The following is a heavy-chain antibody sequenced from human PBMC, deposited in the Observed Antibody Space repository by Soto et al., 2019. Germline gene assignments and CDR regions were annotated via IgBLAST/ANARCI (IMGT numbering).Heavy chain of an antibody. V-gene: IGHV4-59*01. CDR2: IYYSGST. D-gene: IGHD1-20*01. Sequence: SETLSLTCTVSGGSISSYYWSWIRQPPGKGLEWIGYIYYSGSTNYNPSLKSRVTISVDTSKNQFSLKLSSVTAADTAVYYCARDLRGYYSLITGSTYGMDVWGQGTTVTVSS. J-gene: IGHJ6*02. CDR1: GGSISSYY. CDR3: ARDLRGYYSLITGSTYGMDV.